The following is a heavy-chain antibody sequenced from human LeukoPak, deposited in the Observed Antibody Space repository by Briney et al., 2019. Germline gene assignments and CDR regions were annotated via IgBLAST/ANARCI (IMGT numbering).Heavy chain of an antibody. V-gene: IGHV1-8*01. CDR2: MNPNSGNT. J-gene: IGHJ6*03. Sequence: ASVKVSCKASGYTFTSYDINWVRQATGQGLEWMGWMNPNSGNTGYAQKLQGRVTMTRNTSISTAYMELSSLRSEDTAVYYCARATGYSSGWYLRYYYYYYMDVWGKGTTVTVSS. D-gene: IGHD6-19*01. CDR3: ARATGYSSGWYLRYYYYYYMDV. CDR1: GYTFTSYD.